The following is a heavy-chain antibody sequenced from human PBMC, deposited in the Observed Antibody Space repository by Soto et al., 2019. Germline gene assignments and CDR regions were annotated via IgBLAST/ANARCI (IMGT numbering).Heavy chain of an antibody. V-gene: IGHV1-3*01. D-gene: IGHD2-21*02. CDR2: INAGNGNT. CDR1: GYTSTSYG. CDR3: ASIADSSTAP. Sequence: ASVKVSCKASGYTSTSYGIHWVRQAPGQRLEWMGWINAGNGNTKYSQKFQDRVTITRDTSASTAYMELSSLRFEDTAVYYCASIADSSTAPWGQGTPVTVSS. J-gene: IGHJ4*02.